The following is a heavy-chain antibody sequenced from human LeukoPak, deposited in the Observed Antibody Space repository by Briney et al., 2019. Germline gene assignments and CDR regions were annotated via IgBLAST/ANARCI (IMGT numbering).Heavy chain of an antibody. CDR2: IYYSGST. D-gene: IGHD6-19*01. CDR3: ARTKQWLSGSWFDP. CDR1: GGSISSYY. J-gene: IGHJ5*02. Sequence: SETLSLTCTVSGGSISSYYWSRIRQPPGKGLEWIGYIYYSGSTNYNPSLKSRVTISVDTSKNQFSLKLSSVTAADTAVYYCARTKQWLSGSWFDPWGQGTLVTVSS. V-gene: IGHV4-59*01.